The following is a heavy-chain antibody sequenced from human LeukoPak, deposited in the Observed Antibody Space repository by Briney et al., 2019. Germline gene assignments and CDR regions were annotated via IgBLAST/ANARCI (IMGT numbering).Heavy chain of an antibody. D-gene: IGHD2-21*02. CDR1: GYTFTSYD. CDR2: MNPNSGNT. J-gene: IGHJ4*02. Sequence: ASVKVSCKASGYTFTSYDINWVRQATGQGLEWMGWMNPNSGNTGYAQKFQGRVTMTRDTSISTAYMELSRLRSDDTAVYYCAREASYCGGDCYSYSDYWGQGTLVTVSS. V-gene: IGHV1-8*01. CDR3: AREASYCGGDCYSYSDY.